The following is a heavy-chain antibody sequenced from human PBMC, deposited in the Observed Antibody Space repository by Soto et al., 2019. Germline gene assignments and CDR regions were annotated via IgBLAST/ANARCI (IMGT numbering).Heavy chain of an antibody. D-gene: IGHD3-3*01. Sequence: GGTLRLSCVVSGFTISSDEMNWVRQDQGKGPERVSKSSESGGTTCYADSVKGRFTIARDNARDSLYLHIDRLRAEDTAVYYCARDRCLIFAVPPYGMDVWGQGTTVTVSS. CDR1: GFTISSDE. J-gene: IGHJ6*02. V-gene: IGHV3-48*03. CDR2: SSESGGTT. CDR3: ARDRCLIFAVPPYGMDV.